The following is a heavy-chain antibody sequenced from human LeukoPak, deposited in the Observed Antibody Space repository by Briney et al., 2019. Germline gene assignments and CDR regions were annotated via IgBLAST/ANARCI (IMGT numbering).Heavy chain of an antibody. CDR3: AREVTASSFDI. D-gene: IGHD2-21*02. Sequence: PGGSLRLSCAASGFSFSDYWMSWVRQAPGRGLEWVGYINKDGSQNSSVDSVKGRFTISRDNAKNSLYLQMNSLGAEDTALYYCAREVTASSFDILGQGTMVTVSS. V-gene: IGHV3-7*01. J-gene: IGHJ3*02. CDR1: GFSFSDYW. CDR2: INKDGSQN.